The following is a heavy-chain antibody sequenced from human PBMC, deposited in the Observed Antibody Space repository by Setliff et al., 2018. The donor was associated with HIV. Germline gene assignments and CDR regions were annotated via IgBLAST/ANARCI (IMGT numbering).Heavy chain of an antibody. CDR2: IHHSGST. Sequence: SETLSLTCTVSGDFRNIQWWTWMRQSPGLGLQWIGSIHHSGSTYYDPSLKNRVTLSVDTSNNQVSLRLSSVTAADTAVYYCARLGSHCKNAFCPPYWGQGTLVTVSS. D-gene: IGHD2-15*01. CDR3: ARLGSHCKNAFCPPY. CDR1: GDFRNIQW. J-gene: IGHJ4*02. V-gene: IGHV4-59*08.